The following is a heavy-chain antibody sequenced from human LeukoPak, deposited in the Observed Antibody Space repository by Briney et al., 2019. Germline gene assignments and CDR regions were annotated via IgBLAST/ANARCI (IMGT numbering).Heavy chain of an antibody. Sequence: GGSLRLSCVASGFSFGSYWMAWVRQAPGKGLEWVANMKHDGSEKYHVYSVKGRVTISRDNTKNSLYLHMSSLRVEDTAVYYCAREGREGYNYPALDFWGQGILVTVSS. CDR1: GFSFGSYW. CDR2: MKHDGSEK. V-gene: IGHV3-7*05. D-gene: IGHD5-24*01. CDR3: AREGREGYNYPALDF. J-gene: IGHJ4*02.